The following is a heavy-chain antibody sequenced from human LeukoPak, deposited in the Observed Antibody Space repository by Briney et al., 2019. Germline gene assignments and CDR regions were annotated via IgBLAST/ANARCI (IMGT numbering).Heavy chain of an antibody. CDR1: GCSISSGDYY. J-gene: IGHJ4*02. Sequence: SETLSLTCTVSGCSISSGDYYLSWIRQPPGKSLEWIGYIYYSGSTYYNPSLKSRVTISVDTSKNQFSLKLSSVTAADTAVYYCARRITIFGVVTSFDYWGQGTLVTVSS. CDR3: ARRITIFGVVTSFDY. V-gene: IGHV4-30-4*01. D-gene: IGHD3-3*01. CDR2: IYYSGST.